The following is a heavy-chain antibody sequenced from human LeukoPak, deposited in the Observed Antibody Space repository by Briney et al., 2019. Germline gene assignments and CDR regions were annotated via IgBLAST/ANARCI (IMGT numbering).Heavy chain of an antibody. CDR3: ARRVPYDSGNYYNPLGY. D-gene: IGHD3-10*01. J-gene: IGHJ4*02. CDR1: GYTLTSYY. Sequence: ASVKVSCKASGYTLTSYYMNWVRQAPGQGLEWMGIINPSGGSTSYAQKFQGRVTMTRDTSTSTVYMELSSLRSEDTAVYYCARRVPYDSGNYYNPLGYWGQGTLVTVSS. CDR2: INPSGGST. V-gene: IGHV1-46*01.